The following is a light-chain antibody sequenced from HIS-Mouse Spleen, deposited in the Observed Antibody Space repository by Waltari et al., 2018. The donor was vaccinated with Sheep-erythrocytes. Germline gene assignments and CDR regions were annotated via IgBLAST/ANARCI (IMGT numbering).Light chain of an antibody. Sequence: QSALTQPASVSGSPGQSITISCTGTSSDVGGYNYVSWYQQHPGKAPKHMIYEVSTRPTGVPNRFSGSKAGKPASLTSSGLQAEDEADYYCSSYTSRSTQVFGGGTKLTVL. J-gene: IGLJ2*01. V-gene: IGLV2-14*01. CDR3: SSYTSRSTQV. CDR1: SSDVGGYNY. CDR2: EVS.